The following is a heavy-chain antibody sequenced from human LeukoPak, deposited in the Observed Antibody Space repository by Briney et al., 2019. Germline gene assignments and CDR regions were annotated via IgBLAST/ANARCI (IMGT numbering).Heavy chain of an antibody. J-gene: IGHJ4*02. CDR2: IYYSGST. Sequence: SETLSLTCTVSGGSISSYYWSWIRQPLGKGLEWIGYIYYSGSTNYNPSLKSRVTISVDTSKNQFSLKLSSVAAADTAVYYCARWATSLNCSGGSCLDYWGQGTLVTVSS. CDR1: GGSISSYY. D-gene: IGHD2-15*01. CDR3: ARWATSLNCSGGSCLDY. V-gene: IGHV4-59*01.